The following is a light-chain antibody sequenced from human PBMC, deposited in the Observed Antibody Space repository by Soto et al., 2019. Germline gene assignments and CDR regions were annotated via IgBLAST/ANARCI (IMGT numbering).Light chain of an antibody. CDR1: QGISSY. CDR2: AAS. J-gene: IGKJ5*01. CDR3: QHVNSYPIT. V-gene: IGKV1-9*01. Sequence: IQLTQFPSSLSASVGDSVTITCXASQGISSYLAWYQQKPGKAPNLLIYAASTLPSGVPSRFSGSGSGTDFTLTISSLQPEDFATYYCQHVNSYPITFGQGTRLEI.